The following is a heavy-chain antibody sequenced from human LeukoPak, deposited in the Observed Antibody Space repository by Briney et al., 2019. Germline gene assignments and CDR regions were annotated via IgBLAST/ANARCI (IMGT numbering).Heavy chain of an antibody. CDR2: IYSGGST. CDR1: GFTLSNAW. V-gene: IGHV3-53*01. J-gene: IGHJ4*02. CDR3: ARDTPSSGFDY. Sequence: GGSLRLSCAASGFTLSNAWMNWVRQAPGKGLEWVSVIYSGGSTYYADSVKGRFTISRDNSKNTVNLQMNSLRPEDTAVYYCARDTPSSGFDYWGQGTQVTVSS. D-gene: IGHD3-10*01.